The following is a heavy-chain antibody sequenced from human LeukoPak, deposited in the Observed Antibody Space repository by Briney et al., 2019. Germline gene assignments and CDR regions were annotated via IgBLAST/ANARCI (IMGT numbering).Heavy chain of an antibody. V-gene: IGHV3-7*01. D-gene: IGHD3-10*01. CDR3: ARDNSDYYGSGSYCLDY. CDR1: GFTFSNYW. J-gene: IGHJ4*02. Sequence: GGSLRLSCAASGFTFSNYWMTWVRQAPGKGLEWVASINQDRGEIHYVDSVRGRFTISRDNAKNSLSLQMSSLTAEDTAVYYCARDNSDYYGSGSYCLDYWGQGTLVTVSS. CDR2: INQDRGEI.